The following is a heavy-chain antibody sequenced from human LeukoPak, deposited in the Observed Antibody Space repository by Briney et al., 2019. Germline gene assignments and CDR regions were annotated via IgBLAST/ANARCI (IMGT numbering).Heavy chain of an antibody. CDR3: ARAGDPGYYYDSSGYLFRGDAFDI. CDR2: ISPDGSSA. V-gene: IGHV3-74*01. CDR1: GFTFSSYW. Sequence: GGSLRLSCAASGFTFSSYWMHWVRQAPWKGLVWVSRISPDGSSAIYADSVNGRFTISRDNAKNTLYLQMNSLRAEDTAVYYCARAGDPGYYYDSSGYLFRGDAFDIWGQGTMVTVSS. J-gene: IGHJ3*02. D-gene: IGHD3-22*01.